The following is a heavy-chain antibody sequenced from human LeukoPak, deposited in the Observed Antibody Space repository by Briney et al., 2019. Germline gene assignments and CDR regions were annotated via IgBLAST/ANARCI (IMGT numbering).Heavy chain of an antibody. V-gene: IGHV1-18*01. CDR2: ISAYNGNT. CDR1: GYTFTSYG. D-gene: IGHD5-18*01. CDR3: AREASGYSYGYDAFDI. J-gene: IGHJ3*02. Sequence: GASVKVSCKASGYTFTSYGISWVRQAPGQGLEWMGWISAYNGNTNYAQKLQGRVTMTTDTSTSTAYMELRSLRSDDTAVYYCAREASGYSYGYDAFDIWGQGTMVTVSS.